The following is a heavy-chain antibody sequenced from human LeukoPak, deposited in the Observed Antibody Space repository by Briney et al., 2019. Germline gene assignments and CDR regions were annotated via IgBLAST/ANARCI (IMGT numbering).Heavy chain of an antibody. CDR3: ASIFWSGYYQFDY. D-gene: IGHD3-3*01. CDR1: GGSLSNYY. J-gene: IGHJ4*02. Sequence: PSETLSLTCTVSGGSLSNYYWSWIRLPPGKGLEWIGYIYYSGSTNYNPSLKSRVTISVDTSKNQFSLKLSSVTAADTAVYYCASIFWSGYYQFDYWGQGTLVTVSS. V-gene: IGHV4-59*08. CDR2: IYYSGST.